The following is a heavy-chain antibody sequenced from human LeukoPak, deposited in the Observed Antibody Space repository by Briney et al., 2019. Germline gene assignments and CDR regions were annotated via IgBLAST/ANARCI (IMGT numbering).Heavy chain of an antibody. CDR1: GFTFSSHG. J-gene: IGHJ2*01. D-gene: IGHD3-16*01. CDR3: AKEAAWGNWYFDL. Sequence: QPGGSLRLSCAASGFTFSSHGMHWVRQAPGKGLEWVAVIGDTGRAKYYADSVKGRFTTSRDNSKNTLYLEMNSLRDEDTALYYCAKEAAWGNWYFDLWGRGTLVTVSS. CDR2: IGDTGRAK. V-gene: IGHV3-30*02.